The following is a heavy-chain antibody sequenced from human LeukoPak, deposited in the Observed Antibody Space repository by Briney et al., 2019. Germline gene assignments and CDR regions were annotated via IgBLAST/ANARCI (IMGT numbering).Heavy chain of an antibody. CDR2: MYSSEDT. CDR3: ARGVYGSGDY. J-gene: IGHJ4*02. D-gene: IGHD3-10*01. V-gene: IGHV4-4*07. Sequence: SETLSLTCTVSGGSISNYYWSWIRQPAGKGLEWLGRMYSSEDTNYNPSLKSRVSMSVDTSKNQFSLKLTSVTAADTAVYYCARGVYGSGDYWGQGTLVTVSS. CDR1: GGSISNYY.